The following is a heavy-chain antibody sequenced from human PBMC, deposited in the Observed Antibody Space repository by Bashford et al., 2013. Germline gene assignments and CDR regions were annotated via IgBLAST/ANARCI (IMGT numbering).Heavy chain of an antibody. CDR3: AKSDFWSDYLYYCAMDV. CDR2: TKNKANSYTT. Sequence: VRQAPGKGLEWVGRTKNKANSYTTQYAASVRGRFIISRDNSKNSLYLEMNSLRVEDTAIYYCAKSDFWSDYLYYCAMDVWGQGTTVTVSS. D-gene: IGHD3-3*01. V-gene: IGHV3-72*01. J-gene: IGHJ6*02.